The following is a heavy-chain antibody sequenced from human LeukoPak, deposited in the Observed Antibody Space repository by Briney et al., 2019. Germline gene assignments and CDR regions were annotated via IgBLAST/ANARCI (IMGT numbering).Heavy chain of an antibody. CDR1: GFTFSDYY. D-gene: IGHD1-26*01. CDR3: AKDLYSGSYYRFYYFDY. V-gene: IGHV3-11*01. J-gene: IGHJ4*02. Sequence: PGGSLRLSCAASGFTFSDYYMTWIRQAPGKGLEWVSYISSSGSPIYYADSVKGRFTISRDNAKNSLYLQMNSLRAEDTAVYYCAKDLYSGSYYRFYYFDYWGQGTLVTVSS. CDR2: ISSSGSPI.